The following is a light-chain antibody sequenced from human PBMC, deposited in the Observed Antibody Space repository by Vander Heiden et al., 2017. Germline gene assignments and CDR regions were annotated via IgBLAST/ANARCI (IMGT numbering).Light chain of an antibody. CDR1: SSNIGSNY. Sequence: QPVLTQPPSVSAAPGQKVTISCSGSSSNIGSNYVSWYQQLPGTAPKLLIYDNNKRPSGIPDRFSGSKSGTSATLGITGLRTGDEADYYCETWDSSLSAVVFGGGTKLTVL. V-gene: IGLV1-51*01. CDR3: ETWDSSLSAVV. CDR2: DNN. J-gene: IGLJ2*01.